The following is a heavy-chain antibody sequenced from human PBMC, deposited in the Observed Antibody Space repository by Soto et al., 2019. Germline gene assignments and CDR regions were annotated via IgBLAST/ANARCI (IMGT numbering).Heavy chain of an antibody. J-gene: IGHJ4*02. V-gene: IGHV3-33*01. Sequence: QVQLVESGGGVVQPGRSLRLSCAASGFNFSSYVMHWVRQAPGKGLEWVAVIWYDGGNKYYADSVKGRFTISRDNSKNTLYLQINSLKAEDTAVYYCARDGQWLPRDGLRSSYYFDYWGKGTQVTVSS. CDR1: GFNFSSYV. CDR2: IWYDGGNK. CDR3: ARDGQWLPRDGLRSSYYFDY. D-gene: IGHD6-19*01.